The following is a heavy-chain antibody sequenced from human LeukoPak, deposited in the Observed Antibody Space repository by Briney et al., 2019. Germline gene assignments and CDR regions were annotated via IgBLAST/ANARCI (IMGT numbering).Heavy chain of an antibody. Sequence: PGGSLRLSCAASGFTFSSYWMHWVRQAPGKGLVWVSRINSDGSSTSYADSVKGRFTISRDNAKNTLYLQMNSLRAEDTAVYYCARPNYDILTGYYDAFDIWGQGTMVTVSS. V-gene: IGHV3-74*01. CDR3: ARPNYDILTGYYDAFDI. J-gene: IGHJ3*02. CDR1: GFTFSSYW. D-gene: IGHD3-9*01. CDR2: INSDGSST.